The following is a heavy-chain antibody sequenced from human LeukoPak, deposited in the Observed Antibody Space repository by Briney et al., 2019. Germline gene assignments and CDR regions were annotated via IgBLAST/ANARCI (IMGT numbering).Heavy chain of an antibody. V-gene: IGHV1-69*04. D-gene: IGHD3-3*01. J-gene: IGHJ4*02. Sequence: SVKVSCKASGGTFSSYAISWVRQAPGQGLEWMGRIIPILGIANYAQKFQGRVTITADESTSTAYMELSSLRSEDTAVYYCASNYDFWSGKEWYFDYWGQGTLVTVSS. CDR1: GGTFSSYA. CDR2: IIPILGIA. CDR3: ASNYDFWSGKEWYFDY.